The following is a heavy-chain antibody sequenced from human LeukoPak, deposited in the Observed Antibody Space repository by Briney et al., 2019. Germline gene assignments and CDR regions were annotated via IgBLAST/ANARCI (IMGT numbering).Heavy chain of an antibody. J-gene: IGHJ4*02. CDR2: ISSSSSSYI. Sequence: MAGGSLRLSCAASGFTFSSYAMNWVRQAPGKGLEWVSSISSSSSSYIYYADSVKGRFTISRDNAKHSLYPQMKSLRAEDTAVYYCARGPPYDYWGQGTLVTVSS. V-gene: IGHV3-21*01. CDR1: GFTFSSYA. CDR3: ARGPPYDY.